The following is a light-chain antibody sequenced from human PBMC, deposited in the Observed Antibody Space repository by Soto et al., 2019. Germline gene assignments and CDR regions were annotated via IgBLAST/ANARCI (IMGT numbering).Light chain of an antibody. CDR2: GAS. CDR3: HESNTWPWT. J-gene: IGKJ1*01. V-gene: IGKV3-15*01. CDR1: QSLNTN. Sequence: ETVMTQSPATLSVSPGEGATLSGRASQSLNTNLAWYQQKLGQAPRVLIYGASTRATGIPARFSGSGSGTEFTLTISGLQSEDSGVYFCHESNTWPWTFGQGTRVEIK.